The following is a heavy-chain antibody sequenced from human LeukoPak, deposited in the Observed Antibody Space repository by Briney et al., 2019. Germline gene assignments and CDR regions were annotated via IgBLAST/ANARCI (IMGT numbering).Heavy chain of an antibody. CDR1: GFTVSSNY. Sequence: GGSLRLYCAAYGFTVSSNYMSWVRQAPGKGLEWVSVIYSGGSTYYADSVKGRFTISRDNSKNTLYLQMNSLRAEDTAVYYCARDEENYYGSGSYGAFDIWGQGTMVTVSS. J-gene: IGHJ3*02. D-gene: IGHD3-10*01. CDR3: ARDEENYYGSGSYGAFDI. V-gene: IGHV3-66*01. CDR2: IYSGGST.